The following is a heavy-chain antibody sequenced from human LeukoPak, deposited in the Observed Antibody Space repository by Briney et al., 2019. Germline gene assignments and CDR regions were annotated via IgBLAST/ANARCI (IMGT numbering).Heavy chain of an antibody. CDR1: GGSISSSSCY. Sequence: PSETLSLTCTVSGGSISSSSCYWGWIRQPPRKGLEWIGSIYYGGSTYYNPSLKSRVTISVDTSKNQFSLKLSSVTAADTAVYYCARGYCSSTSCYFGYWGQGTLVTVSS. V-gene: IGHV4-39*01. CDR2: IYYGGST. D-gene: IGHD2-2*01. J-gene: IGHJ4*02. CDR3: ARGYCSSTSCYFGY.